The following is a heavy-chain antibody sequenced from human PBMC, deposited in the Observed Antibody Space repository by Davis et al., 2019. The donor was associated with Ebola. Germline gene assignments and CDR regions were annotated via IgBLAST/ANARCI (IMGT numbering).Heavy chain of an antibody. CDR1: GYTFTSYD. V-gene: IGHV1-18*01. CDR3: ARANTIFGVVSSFDY. CDR2: ISAYNGNT. J-gene: IGHJ4*02. D-gene: IGHD3-3*01. Sequence: ASVKVSCKASGYTFTSYDINWVRQATGQGLEWMGWISAYNGNTNYAQKLQGSVTMTTDTSTSTAYMGLRSLRSDDTAVYYCARANTIFGVVSSFDYWGQGTLVTVSS.